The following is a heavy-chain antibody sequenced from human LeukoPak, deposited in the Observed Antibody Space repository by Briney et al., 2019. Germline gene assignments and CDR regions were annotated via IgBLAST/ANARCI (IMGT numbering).Heavy chain of an antibody. CDR3: ARAVTAYCSGGSCTVFLDI. J-gene: IGHJ3*02. Sequence: ASVKVSCKASGYTFINYGITWVRQAPGQGLEWMGWISAYNSAYNGNTHYAQKLQGRVTMTTDTPTNTGYMELRSLRSDDTAVYYCARAVTAYCSGGSCTVFLDIWGQGTRVTVSS. CDR1: GYTFINYG. CDR2: ISAYNSAYNGNT. D-gene: IGHD2-15*01. V-gene: IGHV1-18*01.